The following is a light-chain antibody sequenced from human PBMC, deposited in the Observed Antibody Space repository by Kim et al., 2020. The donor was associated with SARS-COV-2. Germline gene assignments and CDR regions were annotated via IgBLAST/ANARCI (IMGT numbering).Light chain of an antibody. Sequence: SPGERASLSCRASQSISSNFLVWYQQKPGQAPRLLVYGASSRATGIPDRFSGSGSGTDFTLTISRLEPDDFAVYYCQQYDSSPRTFGQGTKVDIK. V-gene: IGKV3-20*01. CDR1: QSISSNF. CDR2: GAS. CDR3: QQYDSSPRT. J-gene: IGKJ1*01.